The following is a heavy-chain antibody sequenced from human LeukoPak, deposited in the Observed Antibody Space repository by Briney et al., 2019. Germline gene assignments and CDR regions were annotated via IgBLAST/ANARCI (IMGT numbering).Heavy chain of an antibody. J-gene: IGHJ4*02. D-gene: IGHD2-2*02. CDR1: GYSFTSQD. V-gene: IGHV1-3*03. CDR2: INPGNGDT. Sequence: GASVKVSCKTSGYSFTSQDMHRVRQAPGQSLEWMGCINPGNGDTKYSQEFQGRVTITRDTSATTAYMELSSLRSDDLAVYFCTLYNYWGQGTLVTVSS. CDR3: TLYNY.